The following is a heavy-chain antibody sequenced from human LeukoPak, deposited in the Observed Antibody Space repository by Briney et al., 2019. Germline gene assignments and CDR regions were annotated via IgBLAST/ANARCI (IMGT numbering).Heavy chain of an antibody. CDR1: GFTFSSYN. CDR2: ISSTSTYM. J-gene: IGHJ5*02. V-gene: IGHV3-21*01. CDR3: AKDFPRYSSGLYSDH. Sequence: PGGSLRLSCAASGFTFSSYNMNWVRQAPGKGLEWVSCISSTSTYMYYADSVKGRFTISRDNSKNTLYLQMNSLRAEDTAVYYCAKDFPRYSSGLYSDHWGQGTLVTVSS. D-gene: IGHD6-19*01.